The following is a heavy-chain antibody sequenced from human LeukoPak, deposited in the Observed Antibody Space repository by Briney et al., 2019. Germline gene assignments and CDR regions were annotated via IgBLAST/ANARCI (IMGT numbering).Heavy chain of an antibody. D-gene: IGHD1-26*01. CDR3: AKGGKWDVTPFDY. Sequence: GGSLRLSCAASGFTFTCYSMNWVRQAPGKGLEWVSTISGGGGSTYYADSVKGRFTISRDNSKNTLYLQVNSLRAEDTAVYYCAKGGKWDVTPFDYWGQGTLVTVSS. V-gene: IGHV3-23*01. J-gene: IGHJ4*02. CDR2: ISGGGGST. CDR1: GFTFTCYS.